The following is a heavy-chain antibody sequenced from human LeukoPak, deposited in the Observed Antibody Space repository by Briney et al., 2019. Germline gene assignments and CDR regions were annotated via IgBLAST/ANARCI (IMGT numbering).Heavy chain of an antibody. CDR1: GYSISSGYY. CDR3: ARCAMVRGGAHYYYMDV. CDR2: MYHSGST. D-gene: IGHD3-10*01. J-gene: IGHJ6*03. Sequence: SETLSLTCTVSGYSISSGYYWGWIRQPPGKGLGWIESMYHSGSTYYNPSLKSRVTMSVDTSKNQFSLKLSSVTAADRAVYYCARCAMVRGGAHYYYMDVWGKGTTVTISS. V-gene: IGHV4-38-2*02.